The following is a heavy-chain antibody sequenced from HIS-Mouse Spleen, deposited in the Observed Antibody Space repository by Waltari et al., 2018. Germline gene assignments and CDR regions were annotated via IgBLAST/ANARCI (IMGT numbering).Heavy chain of an antibody. CDR3: AREIPYSSSWYDWYFDL. D-gene: IGHD6-13*01. CDR1: GGSISSSSYY. CDR2: IYYSGST. J-gene: IGHJ2*01. Sequence: QLQLQESGPGLVKPSETLSLTCTVSGGSISSSSYYWGWIRQPPGKGLEWIGSIYYSGSTYDNRSLKSRVTISVDTYKNQFSLKLSSVTAADTAVYYCAREIPYSSSWYDWYFDLWGRGTLVTVSS. V-gene: IGHV4-39*07.